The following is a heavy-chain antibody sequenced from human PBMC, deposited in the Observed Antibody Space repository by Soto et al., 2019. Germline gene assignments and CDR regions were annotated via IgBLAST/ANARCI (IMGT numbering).Heavy chain of an antibody. D-gene: IGHD5-12*01. Sequence: ASLKVSCKASGYTFNRSGISWVRQAPGQGLEWMGWISTYNGDTNYAQTFQGRVTMTTDTSTSTVHMEVRSLRSDDTAVYYCAREGVAPYYYYGMDVWGQGTPDTVSS. CDR2: ISTYNGDT. J-gene: IGHJ6*02. CDR3: AREGVAPYYYYGMDV. V-gene: IGHV1-18*01. CDR1: GYTFNRSG.